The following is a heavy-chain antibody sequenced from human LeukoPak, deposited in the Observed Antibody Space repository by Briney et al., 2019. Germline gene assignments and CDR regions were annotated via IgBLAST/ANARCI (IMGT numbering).Heavy chain of an antibody. CDR2: INPSGGST. CDR1: GYTFTSYY. D-gene: IGHD2-2*01. J-gene: IGHJ4*02. CDR3: ARDGIVVVPAAYYFDY. Sequence: ASVKVSCKASGYTFTSYYMHWVRQAPGQGLEWMGIINPSGGSTSYAQKFQCRVTMTRDTSTSTVYMELSSLRSEDTAVYYCARDGIVVVPAAYYFDYWGQGTLVTVSS. V-gene: IGHV1-46*01.